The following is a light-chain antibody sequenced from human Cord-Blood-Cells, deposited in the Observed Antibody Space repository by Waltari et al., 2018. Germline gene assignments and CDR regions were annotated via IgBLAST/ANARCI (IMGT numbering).Light chain of an antibody. CDR3: LSADSSGTYYV. V-gene: IGLV3-16*01. J-gene: IGLJ1*01. CDR1: ALPKKY. CDR2: KDS. Sequence: SYELTQPPSVSVSLGQMARITCSGEALPKKYAYWYQQKPGQFPVLVIYKDSERPSGIPERFSGSSSGTIVTLTISGDQAEDEADYYCLSADSSGTYYVFGTGTKVTVL.